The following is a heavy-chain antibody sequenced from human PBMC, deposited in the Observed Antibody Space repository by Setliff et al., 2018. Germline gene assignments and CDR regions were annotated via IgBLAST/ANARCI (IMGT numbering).Heavy chain of an antibody. V-gene: IGHV4-4*07. CDR2: MYSSGSI. Sequence: ETLSLTCTVSGGSISNYYWSWIRQPAGKGLECIGRMYSSGSIYYNPSLKSRVTISLDTSKNHFSLKLSSVTAADTAVYYCARGMNYYDSSGPTDYFFDYWCQGTLVTVSS. J-gene: IGHJ4*02. D-gene: IGHD3-22*01. CDR3: ARGMNYYDSSGPTDYFFDY. CDR1: GGSISNYY.